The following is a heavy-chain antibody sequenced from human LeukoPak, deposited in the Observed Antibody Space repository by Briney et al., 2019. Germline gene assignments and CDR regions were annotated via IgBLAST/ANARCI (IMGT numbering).Heavy chain of an antibody. D-gene: IGHD5-24*01. J-gene: IGHJ4*02. CDR2: IIPIFGTA. V-gene: IGHV1-69*05. CDR3: ARSRDGYNGEDY. CDR1: GGTFSSYA. Sequence: ASVKVSCKASGGTFSSYAISLVRQAPGQGLEWMGGIIPIFGTANYAQKFQGRVTITTDESTSTAYMELSSLRSEDTAVYYCARSRDGYNGEDYWGQGTLVTVSS.